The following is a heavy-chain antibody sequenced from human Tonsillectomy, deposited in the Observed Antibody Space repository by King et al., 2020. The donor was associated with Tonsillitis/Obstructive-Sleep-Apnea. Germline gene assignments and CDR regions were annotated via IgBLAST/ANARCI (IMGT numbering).Heavy chain of an antibody. J-gene: IGHJ4*01. CDR1: GGSISSYY. V-gene: IGHV4-59*08. Sequence: QLQESGPGLVKPSETLSLTCTVSGGSISSYYWSWIRQPPGKGLEWIGYICYSGSTNYNPSLKSRVTISVDTSKNQFSLKLSSVTAAHTAVYYCARAPYSGSFLDYWGHGTLVTVSS. D-gene: IGHD1-26*01. CDR2: ICYSGST. CDR3: ARAPYSGSFLDY.